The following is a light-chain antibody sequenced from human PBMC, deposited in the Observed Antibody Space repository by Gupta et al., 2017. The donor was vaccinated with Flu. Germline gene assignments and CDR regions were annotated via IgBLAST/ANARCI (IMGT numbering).Light chain of an antibody. CDR2: AAS. CDR1: HGISTY. J-gene: IGKJ1*01. CDR3: QQVNSYPWT. V-gene: IGKV1-9*01. Sequence: GDSVTITCRASHGISTYLAWYQQKPGKPPNLLIYAASFLQSGVPSRFSGLASGTEFTLTISSLQAEDFATYFCQQVNSYPWTFGQGTKVEIK.